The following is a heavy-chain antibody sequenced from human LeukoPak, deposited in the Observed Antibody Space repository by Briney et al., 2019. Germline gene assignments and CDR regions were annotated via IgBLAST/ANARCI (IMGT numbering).Heavy chain of an antibody. Sequence: PSETLSPTCTVSGGSISSYYWSWIRQPPGKGLEWIGYIYYSGSTNYNPSLKSRVTISVDTSKNQFSLKLSSVTAADTAVYYCARARAAGFDPWGQGTLVTVSS. D-gene: IGHD2-15*01. J-gene: IGHJ5*02. CDR2: IYYSGST. V-gene: IGHV4-59*01. CDR1: GGSISSYY. CDR3: ARARAAGFDP.